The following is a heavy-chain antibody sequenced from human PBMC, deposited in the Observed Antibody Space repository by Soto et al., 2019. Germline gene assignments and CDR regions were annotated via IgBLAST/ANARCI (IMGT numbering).Heavy chain of an antibody. V-gene: IGHV1-8*01. CDR1: GYTFTKYD. J-gene: IGHJ6*03. Sequence: GASVKVSRKASGYTFTKYDINWVRKAPGQRLEWMGWMNPNSGNTGYAQKFQGRVTMTRNTSISTAYMELSSLRSEDTAVYYCARGLRGITIFGVVITPLYYYMDVWGKGTTVTVSS. D-gene: IGHD3-3*01. CDR2: MNPNSGNT. CDR3: ARGLRGITIFGVVITPLYYYMDV.